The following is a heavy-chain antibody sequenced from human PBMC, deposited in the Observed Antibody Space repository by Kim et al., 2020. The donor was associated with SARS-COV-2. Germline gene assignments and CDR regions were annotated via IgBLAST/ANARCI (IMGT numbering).Heavy chain of an antibody. D-gene: IGHD3-3*01. Sequence: GGSLRLSCAASGFTFSSSGMHWVRQAPGKGLEWVAVISYDGGKIYYADSVKGRFTISRDNSKNTVFLPMNTLRGEDTAVYHCAKDLDSRGGYYEHYYAM. V-gene: IGHV3-30*18. CDR2: ISYDGGKI. CDR1: GFTFSSSG. J-gene: IGHJ6*01. CDR3: AKDLDSRGGYYEHYYAM.